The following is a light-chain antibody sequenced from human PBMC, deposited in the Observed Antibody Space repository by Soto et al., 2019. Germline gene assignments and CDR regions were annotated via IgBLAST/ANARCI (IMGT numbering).Light chain of an antibody. CDR3: QQRSIWPLT. J-gene: IGKJ4*01. Sequence: EILWTQSPATLSLSPGERATLSCRAIQSIGTYLAWYQQKPGQAPRLLSYDASNMATGVPARFSGSGSGTDFALTVSSLEPEDFAVYYGQQRSIWPLTFGGGTKVEIK. CDR1: QSIGTY. CDR2: DAS. V-gene: IGKV3-11*01.